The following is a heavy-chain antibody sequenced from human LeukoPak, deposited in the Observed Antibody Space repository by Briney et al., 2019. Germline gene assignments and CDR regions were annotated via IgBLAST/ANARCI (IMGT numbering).Heavy chain of an antibody. CDR3: ASEEVIAAAGTPPFDY. Sequence: ASVKVSCKASGYTFTSNVISWVRQAPGQGLEWMGWISAYKGDTNYAQKLQGRVTITTDESTSTAYMELNSLRSEDTAVYYCASEEVIAAAGTPPFDYWGQGTLVTVSS. CDR2: ISAYKGDT. V-gene: IGHV1-18*01. J-gene: IGHJ4*02. CDR1: GYTFTSNV. D-gene: IGHD6-13*01.